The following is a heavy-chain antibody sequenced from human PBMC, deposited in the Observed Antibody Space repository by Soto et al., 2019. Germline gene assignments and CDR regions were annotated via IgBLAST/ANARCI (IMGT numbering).Heavy chain of an antibody. V-gene: IGHV1-18*01. D-gene: IGHD3-3*01. CDR1: GYTFTSYG. J-gene: IGHJ4*02. Sequence: ASVKVSCKASGYTFTSYGISWVRQAPGQGLEWMGWISAYNGNTNYAQKLQGRVTMTTDTSTSTAYMELRSLRSDDTAVYYCARDLTRDDFWSGYYLAYYFDYWGQGTLVTVSS. CDR2: ISAYNGNT. CDR3: ARDLTRDDFWSGYYLAYYFDY.